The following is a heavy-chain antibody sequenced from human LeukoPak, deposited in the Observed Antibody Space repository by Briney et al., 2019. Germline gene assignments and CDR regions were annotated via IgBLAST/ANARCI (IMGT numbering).Heavy chain of an antibody. V-gene: IGHV3-33*01. D-gene: IGHD2-15*01. CDR3: ARRYDYGDY. CDR2: IWNDGSNK. Sequence: GGSLRLSCAASGFSFSSYGMHWVRQAPGKGLEWVAFIWNDGSNKYYADSVKGRFAISRDNPKNTLYLQMNSLRAEDTAVYYCARRYDYGDYWGQGTLVTVSS. J-gene: IGHJ4*02. CDR1: GFSFSSYG.